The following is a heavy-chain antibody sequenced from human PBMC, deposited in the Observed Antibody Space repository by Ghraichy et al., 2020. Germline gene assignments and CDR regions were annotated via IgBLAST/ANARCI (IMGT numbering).Heavy chain of an antibody. V-gene: IGHV4-59*03. CDR2: INDDGST. CDR1: GGSISGNH. CDR3: ATYEVGHGGSDY. Sequence: SETLSLTCIVSGGSISGNHWSWIRQPPGKGLEWIGYINDDGSTNYDPSFKSRVTISMDTSKNQFSLKLISVTAADTALYYCATYEVGHGGSDYWGQGTLVTVSS. J-gene: IGHJ4*02. D-gene: IGHD1-26*01.